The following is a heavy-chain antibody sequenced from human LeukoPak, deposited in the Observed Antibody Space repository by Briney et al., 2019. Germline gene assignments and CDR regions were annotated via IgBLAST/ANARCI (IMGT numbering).Heavy chain of an antibody. CDR3: ARGDFCSKSNCYLRPMDV. V-gene: IGHV4-59*01. J-gene: IGHJ6*03. D-gene: IGHD3-3*01. Sequence: SSETLSLTCTVSGGSISSYYWSWIRQPPGKGLEWIGYIYYSGSTTYNPSLKSRVTMSVDTAKNQFSLRVRSVTAADTAVYYCARGDFCSKSNCYLRPMDVWGKGTTVTVSS. CDR2: IYYSGST. CDR1: GGSISSYY.